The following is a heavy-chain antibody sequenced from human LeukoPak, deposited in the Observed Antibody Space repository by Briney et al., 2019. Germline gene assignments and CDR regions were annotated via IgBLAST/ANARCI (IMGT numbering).Heavy chain of an antibody. CDR1: GGSFSGYY. J-gene: IGHJ4*02. CDR2: VNHRGNT. CDR3: ARPLSPYSSGRFDS. V-gene: IGHV4-34*01. D-gene: IGHD3-22*01. Sequence: SETLSLTCAVYGGSFSGYYWSWIRQSPGKGLEWIGEVNHRGNTNYNPSLKSRVTISADTSKNLFSLKLSSVTAADMAVYYCARPLSPYSSGRFDSWGQGTLVTVSS.